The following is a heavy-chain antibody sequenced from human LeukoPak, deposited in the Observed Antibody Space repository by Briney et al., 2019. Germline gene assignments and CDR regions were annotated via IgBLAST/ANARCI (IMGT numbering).Heavy chain of an antibody. V-gene: IGHV3-23*01. J-gene: IGHJ4*02. CDR2: ISGSGGRT. CDR3: AKGLERESRLDS. Sequence: ETLSLTCAVSGYSISSGYYWGWIRQPPGKGLEWVSVISGSGGRTYYEDSVKGRFTISRDNSKNTLYLQMNSLRAEDTALYYCAKGLERESRLDSWGQGTLVTVSS. CDR1: GYSISSGYY. D-gene: IGHD1-1*01.